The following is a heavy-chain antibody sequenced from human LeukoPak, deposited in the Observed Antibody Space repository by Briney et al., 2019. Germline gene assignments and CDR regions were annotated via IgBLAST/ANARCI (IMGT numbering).Heavy chain of an antibody. CDR2: IYTSGST. Sequence: SETLSLTCTVSGGSISSGSYYWSWIRQPAGKGLEWIGRIYTSGSTNYNPSLKSRVTISVDTSKNQFSLKLSSVTAADTAVYYCARVTVPAAIPSRLGAFDIWGQGTMVTVSS. V-gene: IGHV4-61*02. CDR1: GGSISSGSYY. J-gene: IGHJ3*02. D-gene: IGHD2-2*01. CDR3: ARVTVPAAIPSRLGAFDI.